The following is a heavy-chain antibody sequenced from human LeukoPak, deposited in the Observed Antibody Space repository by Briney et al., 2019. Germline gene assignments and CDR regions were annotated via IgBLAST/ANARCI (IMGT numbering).Heavy chain of an antibody. Sequence: SETLSLTCAVYGGSFSGYYWSWLRQPPGKGLEWIGEINHSGSTNYNPSLTSRGTISVETTKNQFSLKLSSVPAADTAVYYCARGAPKITIFGVVTLKGNWFDPWGQGTLVTVSS. CDR3: ARGAPKITIFGVVTLKGNWFDP. V-gene: IGHV4-34*01. CDR1: GGSFSGYY. J-gene: IGHJ5*02. D-gene: IGHD3-3*01. CDR2: INHSGST.